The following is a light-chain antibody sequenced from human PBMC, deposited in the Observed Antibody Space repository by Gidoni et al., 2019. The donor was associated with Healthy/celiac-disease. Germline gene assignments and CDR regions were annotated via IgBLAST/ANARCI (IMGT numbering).Light chain of an antibody. Sequence: VLTQSPATLSLSPGERATLSCRASQSVSSYLAWYKQKPGQAPRLLIYDASNRATGIPARFSGSGSGTDFTLTISSLEPEDFAVYYCQQRSNWPPLTFGGGTKVEIK. CDR1: QSVSSY. V-gene: IGKV3-11*01. CDR2: DAS. CDR3: QQRSNWPPLT. J-gene: IGKJ4*01.